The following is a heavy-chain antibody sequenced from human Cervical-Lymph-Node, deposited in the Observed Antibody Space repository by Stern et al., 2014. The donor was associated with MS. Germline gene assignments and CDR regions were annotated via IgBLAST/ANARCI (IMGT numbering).Heavy chain of an antibody. Sequence: QVQLGQSGAEVKKPGSSMKVSCQVSGDTFSSRAINWVRQTPGQGLEWMGGIIPIFGTVDYAQKFQGRVTITADESTTTAYMELSSLRSDDTAVYYCARDQIPYYYYGMDVWGQGTTVTVSS. V-gene: IGHV1-69*01. CDR3: ARDQIPYYYYGMDV. D-gene: IGHD2-2*02. CDR1: GDTFSSRA. J-gene: IGHJ6*02. CDR2: IIPIFGTV.